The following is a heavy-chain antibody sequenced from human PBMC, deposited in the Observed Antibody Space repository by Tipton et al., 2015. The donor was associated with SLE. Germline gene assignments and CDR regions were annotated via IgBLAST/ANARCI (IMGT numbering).Heavy chain of an antibody. D-gene: IGHD2-8*01. Sequence: TLSLTCTVSGGSISSGGYYWIWIRQRPGKGLECIGYMSNSGSTYQSPSLKSRLTSSLDTSKNQFSLKLSSVTAADTAVYYCARGSDINGYSDAFDIWGQGTMVPVSS. V-gene: IGHV4-31*03. CDR2: MSNSGST. J-gene: IGHJ3*02. CDR3: ARGSDINGYSDAFDI. CDR1: GGSISSGGYY.